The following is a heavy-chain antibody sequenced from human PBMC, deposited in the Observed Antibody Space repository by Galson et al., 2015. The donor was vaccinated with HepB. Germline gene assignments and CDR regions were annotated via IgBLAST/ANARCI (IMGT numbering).Heavy chain of an antibody. CDR1: GGSISSSSYY. CDR3: ASEPPGRWFDP. CDR2: IYCSGST. J-gene: IGHJ5*02. Sequence: SETLSLTCTVSGGSISSSSYYWGWIRQPPGKGLEWIGSIYCSGSTYYNPSLKSRVTISVDTSKNQFSLKLSSVTAADTAVYYCASEPPGRWFDPWGQGTLVTVSS. V-gene: IGHV4-39*07.